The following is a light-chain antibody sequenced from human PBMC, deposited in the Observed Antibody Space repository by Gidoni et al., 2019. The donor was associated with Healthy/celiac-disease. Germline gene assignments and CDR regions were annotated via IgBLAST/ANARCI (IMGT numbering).Light chain of an antibody. V-gene: IGKV1-33*01. J-gene: IGKJ3*01. CDR1: QDISNY. CDR3: QQYDNLLFT. Sequence: IPMTPSPSSLSASVGDRVTITCQASQDISNYLNWYQQKPGKAPKLLIYDASNLETGVPSRFSGSGSGTDFTFTISSLQPEDIATYYCQQYDNLLFTFGPGTKVDIK. CDR2: DAS.